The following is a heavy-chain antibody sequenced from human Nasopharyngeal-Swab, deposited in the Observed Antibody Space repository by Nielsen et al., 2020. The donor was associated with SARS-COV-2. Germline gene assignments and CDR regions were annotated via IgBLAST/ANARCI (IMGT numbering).Heavy chain of an antibody. CDR3: ARRWDSSGYYY. Sequence: GESLKISCQGSGYTFTSYWIGWVRQMPGKGLEWMGIIYPGDSDTRYSPSFQGQVTISADKSISTASLQWSSLKASDTAMYYCARRWDSSGYYYWGQGTLVTVSS. CDR1: GYTFTSYW. D-gene: IGHD3-22*01. V-gene: IGHV5-51*01. J-gene: IGHJ4*02. CDR2: IYPGDSDT.